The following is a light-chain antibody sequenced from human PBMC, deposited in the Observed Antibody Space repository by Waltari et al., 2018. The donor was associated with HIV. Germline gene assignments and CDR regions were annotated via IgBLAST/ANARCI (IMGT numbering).Light chain of an antibody. CDR1: QSVGSY. J-gene: IGKJ1*01. V-gene: IGKV3-11*01. CDR2: DAS. CDR3: QQRSDWPPT. Sequence: EIVLPQSPATLSLSRGERATLSCRASQSVGSYLGWYQQKPGQAPRLLIYDASNRATVIPARFSGSGSGTDFTLTISSLEPEDFAVYYCQQRSDWPPTFGQGTKVEIK.